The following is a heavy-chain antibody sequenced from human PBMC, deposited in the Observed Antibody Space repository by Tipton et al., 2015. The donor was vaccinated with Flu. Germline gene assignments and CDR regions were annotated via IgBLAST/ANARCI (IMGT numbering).Heavy chain of an antibody. V-gene: IGHV3-21*01. CDR3: ARDIRATIFGVVTPSYYFDY. CDR2: ISSSSSYI. J-gene: IGHJ4*02. CDR1: GFTFSSYS. Sequence: SLRLSCAASGFTFSSYSMNWVRQAPGKGLEWVSSISSSSSYIYYADSVKGRFTISRDNAKNSLYLQMNSLRAEDTAVYYCARDIRATIFGVVTPSYYFDYWGQGTLVTVSS. D-gene: IGHD3-3*01.